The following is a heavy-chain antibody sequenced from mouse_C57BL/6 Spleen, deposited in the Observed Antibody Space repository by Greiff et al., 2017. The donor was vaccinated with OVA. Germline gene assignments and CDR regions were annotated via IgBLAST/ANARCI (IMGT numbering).Heavy chain of an antibody. D-gene: IGHD2-4*01. J-gene: IGHJ3*01. Sequence: QVQLQQSGAELAKPGASVKLSCTASGYTFTSYWMHWVKQRPGQGLEWIGYINPSSGYTKYNQKFKDKATLTADKSSSTADMQLSSLTDEDSAVYYGARSNYYDYDGTYWGQGTLVTVSA. V-gene: IGHV1-7*01. CDR2: INPSSGYT. CDR3: ARSNYYDYDGTY. CDR1: GYTFTSYW.